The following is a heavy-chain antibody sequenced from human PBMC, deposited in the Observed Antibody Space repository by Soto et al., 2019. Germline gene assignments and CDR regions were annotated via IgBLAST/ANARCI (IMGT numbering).Heavy chain of an antibody. D-gene: IGHD3-10*01. J-gene: IGHJ4*02. CDR1: GLTVTRNY. CDR2: IHTGGAT. CDR3: ATGGSKRVRGAIVEVFHLEF. Sequence: ELQLVESGGGLIQPRGSLRLSCVASGLTVTRNYMTWVRLAPGKGLECVSVIHTGGATHYTDSVKGRFTVSRDESKNALVLQMNSLKVEDTAVYYCATGGSKRVRGAIVEVFHLEFWGRGTVVTVSS. V-gene: IGHV3-53*02.